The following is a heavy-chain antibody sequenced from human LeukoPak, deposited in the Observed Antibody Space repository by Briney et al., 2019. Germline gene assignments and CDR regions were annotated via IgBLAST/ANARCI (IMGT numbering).Heavy chain of an antibody. CDR3: ARDPGGDYGSGGTCYAGDAFDI. CDR2: IYTSGST. Sequence: SETLSLTCTVSGGSISSYYWSWIRQPAGKGLEWIGRIYTSGSTNYNPSLKSRVTMSVDTSKNQFSLKLSSVTAADTAVYYCARDPGGDYGSGGTCYAGDAFDIWGQGTMATVSS. J-gene: IGHJ3*02. V-gene: IGHV4-4*07. D-gene: IGHD2-15*01. CDR1: GGSISSYY.